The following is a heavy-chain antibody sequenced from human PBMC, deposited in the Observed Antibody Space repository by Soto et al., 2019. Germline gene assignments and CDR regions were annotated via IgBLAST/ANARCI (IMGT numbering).Heavy chain of an antibody. J-gene: IGHJ5*02. CDR2: IGTQHDT. V-gene: IGHV3-13*01. Sequence: EVQLVESGGGLVQPGGSLRLSCAASGFTFSAYDMHWVRQPTGKGLEWVSAIGTQHDTYYPDSVKGRFTISRENAKNSLYLQMNRLGSGDTAVYYWARQASYWHGGGGWFDPWGQGTLVTVSS. CDR3: ARQASYWHGGGGWFDP. D-gene: IGHD2-8*02. CDR1: GFTFSAYD.